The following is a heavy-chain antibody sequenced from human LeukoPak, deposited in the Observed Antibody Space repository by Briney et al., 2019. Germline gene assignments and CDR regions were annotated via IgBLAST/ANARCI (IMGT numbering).Heavy chain of an antibody. J-gene: IGHJ5*02. Sequence: ASVKVSCKASGYTFTGYYMHWVRQAPGQGLEWMGWLNPNCGGTNHAQQFQGRVTMTRDTSISTAYMELSRLRSDDTAVYYCARHEIGAGGGDWFDPWGQGTLVTVSS. D-gene: IGHD4/OR15-4a*01. CDR1: GYTFTGYY. V-gene: IGHV1-2*02. CDR3: ARHEIGAGGGDWFDP. CDR2: LNPNCGGT.